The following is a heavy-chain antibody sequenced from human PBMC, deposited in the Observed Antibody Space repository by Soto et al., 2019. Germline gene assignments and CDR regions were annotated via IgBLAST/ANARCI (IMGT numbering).Heavy chain of an antibody. CDR2: IKSDGSGT. CDR1: GFTFSSYW. V-gene: IGHV3-74*01. D-gene: IGHD3-22*01. CDR3: ARGDGDRYDGNGYLGRH. J-gene: IGHJ4*02. Sequence: EVQLVESGGGLVQPGESLTLSCAASGFTFSSYWMHWVRQAPGKGLVWVSRIKSDGSGTYYADSVKGRLTIYLQMNSLRVEDTAVYFCARGDGDRYDGNGYLGRHWGQGPLVTVSS.